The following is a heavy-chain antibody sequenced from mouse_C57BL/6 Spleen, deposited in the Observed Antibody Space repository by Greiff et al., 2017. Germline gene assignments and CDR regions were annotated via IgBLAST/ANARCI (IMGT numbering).Heavy chain of an antibody. CDR1: GYSFTGYY. V-gene: IGHV1-42*01. J-gene: IGHJ3*01. CDR2: INPSTGGT. CDR3: ARRGVSY. Sequence: VQLKQSGPELVKPGASVKISCKASGYSFTGYYMNWVKQSPEKSLEWIGEINPSTGGTTYNQKFKAKATLTVYKSSSTAYMQLKSLTSEDSAVYYCARRGVSYWGQGTLVTVSA.